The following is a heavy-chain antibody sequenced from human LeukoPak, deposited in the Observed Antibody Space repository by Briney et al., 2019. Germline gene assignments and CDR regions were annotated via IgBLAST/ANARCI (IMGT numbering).Heavy chain of an antibody. CDR1: GGSISSYY. V-gene: IGHV4-4*07. Sequence: PSETLSLTCTVSGGSISSYYWSWIRQPAGKGLEWIGCIYTSGSTNYNPSLKSRVTMSVDTSKNQFSLKLSSVTAADTAVYYCARVGATVTTGWFDPWGQGTLVTVSS. CDR3: ARVGATVTTGWFDP. D-gene: IGHD4-17*01. J-gene: IGHJ5*02. CDR2: IYTSGST.